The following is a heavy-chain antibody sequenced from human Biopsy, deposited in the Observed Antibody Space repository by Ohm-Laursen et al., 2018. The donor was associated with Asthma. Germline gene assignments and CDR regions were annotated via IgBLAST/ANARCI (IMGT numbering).Heavy chain of an antibody. CDR2: ISYGGKT. D-gene: IGHD3-3*01. Sequence: SQTLSLTWTVSGGSMTPTSHYWDWIRQAPGKGLEWIGHISYGGKTSYNPSLKNRVTISRDTSKNQFSLRLTSVTAADTAVYFCARRITIFGVVQKDHGMDAWGQGTTVSVSS. CDR3: ARRITIFGVVQKDHGMDA. V-gene: IGHV4-39*01. CDR1: GGSMTPTSHY. J-gene: IGHJ6*02.